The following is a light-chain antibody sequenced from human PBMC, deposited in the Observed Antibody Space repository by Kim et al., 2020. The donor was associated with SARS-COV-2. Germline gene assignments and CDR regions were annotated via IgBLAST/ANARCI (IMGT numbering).Light chain of an antibody. CDR3: QQYHTSFVT. Sequence: AFVGDRVTITCRASQTIHNWLAWYQQRPGKAPKLLIYQTSTLESGVPSRFSGSGSGTEFTLTINSLQPDDFAVYYCQQYHTSFVTFGGGTKVDIK. V-gene: IGKV1-5*03. CDR2: QTS. J-gene: IGKJ4*01. CDR1: QTIHNW.